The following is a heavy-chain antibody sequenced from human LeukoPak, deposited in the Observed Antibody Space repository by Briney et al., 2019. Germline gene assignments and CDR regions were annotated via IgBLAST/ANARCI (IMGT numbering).Heavy chain of an antibody. CDR1: GFTFSSYW. CDR3: ARAAIAAARIYYYMDV. V-gene: IGHV3-74*01. Sequence: PGGSLRLSCAASGFTFSSYWMHWVRQGPGKGLVWVSRINSDGTSTTYADSVKGRFTISRDNAENSLYLQMNSLRAEDTAVYYCARAAIAAARIYYYMDVWGKGTTVTVSS. J-gene: IGHJ6*03. D-gene: IGHD6-13*01. CDR2: INSDGTST.